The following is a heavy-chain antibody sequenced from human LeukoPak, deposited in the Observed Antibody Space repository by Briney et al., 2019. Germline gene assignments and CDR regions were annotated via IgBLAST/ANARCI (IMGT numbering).Heavy chain of an antibody. J-gene: IGHJ3*02. CDR3: AKSRGYYYDSSGPWGNAFDI. D-gene: IGHD3-22*01. V-gene: IGHV3-23*01. CDR2: ISGSGGST. Sequence: PGGSLRLSXAASGFTFSSYAMSWVRQAPGKGLEWLSAISGSGGSTYYADSVKGRFTISRDNSKNTLYLQMNSLRAEDTAVYYCAKSRGYYYDSSGPWGNAFDIWGQGTMVTVSS. CDR1: GFTFSSYA.